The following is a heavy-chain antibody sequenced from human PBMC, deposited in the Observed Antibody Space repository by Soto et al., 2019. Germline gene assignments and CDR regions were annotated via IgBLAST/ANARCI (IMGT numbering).Heavy chain of an antibody. CDR3: ARDGGIIAAAGSNYGMDV. D-gene: IGHD6-13*01. Sequence: GSLRLSCAASGFTFSSYAMHWVRQAPGKGLEWVAVISYDGSNKYYADSVKGRFTISRDNSKNTLYLQMNSLRAEDTAVYYCARDGGIIAAAGSNYGMDVWGQGTTVTVSS. J-gene: IGHJ6*02. CDR2: ISYDGSNK. V-gene: IGHV3-30-3*01. CDR1: GFTFSSYA.